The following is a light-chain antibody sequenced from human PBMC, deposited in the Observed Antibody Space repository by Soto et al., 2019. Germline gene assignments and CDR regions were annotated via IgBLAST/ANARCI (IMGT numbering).Light chain of an antibody. J-gene: IGKJ5*01. Sequence: DIQMTQSPSSLSASVGDRVTITCRASQSISSYLNWYQQKPGKAHKLLIYAASSLQSGVPSRFSGSGSGTDFTLTIRSLQPEDFATYYCKQANSFPRGFGQGTRLEIK. CDR3: KQANSFPRG. CDR2: AAS. V-gene: IGKV1-39*01. CDR1: QSISSY.